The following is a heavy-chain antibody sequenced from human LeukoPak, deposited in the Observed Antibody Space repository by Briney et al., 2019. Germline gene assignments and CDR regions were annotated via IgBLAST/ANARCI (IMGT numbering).Heavy chain of an antibody. J-gene: IGHJ5*02. D-gene: IGHD2-15*01. V-gene: IGHV1-69*04. CDR3: ARDAYCSGGSCYVWFDP. Sequence: SVKVSCKASVGTFSSYAISWVRQAPGQGLEWMGRIIPILGIANYAQKFQGRVTITADKSTSTAYMELSSLRSEDTAVYYCARDAYCSGGSCYVWFDPWGQGTLVTVSS. CDR2: IIPILGIA. CDR1: VGTFSSYA.